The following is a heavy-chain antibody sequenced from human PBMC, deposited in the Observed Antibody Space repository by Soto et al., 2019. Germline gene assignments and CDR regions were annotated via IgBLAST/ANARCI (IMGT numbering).Heavy chain of an antibody. CDR3: ARRNGWYEQLIDY. J-gene: IGHJ4*02. D-gene: IGHD6-19*01. Sequence: QVQLVQSGAEVKKPGASVKVSCKASGYTFTSYGISWVRQAPGQGLEWMGWISAYNGNTNYAQKLQGRATMTTDTTTSKADMEQRRLKSDDTAVYYYARRNGWYEQLIDYFGQGTLVTVSS. CDR2: ISAYNGNT. V-gene: IGHV1-18*01. CDR1: GYTFTSYG.